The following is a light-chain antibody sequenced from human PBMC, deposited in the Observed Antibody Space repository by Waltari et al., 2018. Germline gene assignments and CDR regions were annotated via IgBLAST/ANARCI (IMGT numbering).Light chain of an antibody. CDR1: QSIGNY. CDR2: AAS. J-gene: IGKJ4*01. CDR3: LQTYNSLRT. Sequence: DIQMTQSPSSLSASVGDRVTITCRASQSIGNYLSWYQQRPGKAPHLLIYAASSLQSGVPSRFSGSGSGTDFTLTINSLQPEDFATYYCLQTYNSLRTFGGGTKVEIK. V-gene: IGKV1-39*01.